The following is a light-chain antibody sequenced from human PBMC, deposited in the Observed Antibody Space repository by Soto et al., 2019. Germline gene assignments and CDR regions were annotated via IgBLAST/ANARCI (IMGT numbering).Light chain of an antibody. CDR1: SSDVGGYNY. J-gene: IGLJ1*01. V-gene: IGLV2-14*01. CDR2: DVS. Sequence: QSALTQPASVSGSPGQSITISCTGTSSDVGGYNYVSWYQQHPGKAPKVMIYDVSHRPSGVSNRFSGSKSGNTASLIISGLQAEDEADYYCSSYTSSSTPNVFATGTKVTVL. CDR3: SSYTSSSTPNV.